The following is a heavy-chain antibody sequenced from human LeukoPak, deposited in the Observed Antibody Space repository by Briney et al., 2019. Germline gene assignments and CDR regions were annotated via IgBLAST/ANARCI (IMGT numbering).Heavy chain of an antibody. J-gene: IGHJ5*02. CDR1: GFTFSSYW. D-gene: IGHD6-13*01. V-gene: IGHV3-7*01. Sequence: GGSLRLSCAASGFTFSSYWMSWVRQAPGKGLEWVANIKEDGSEKYHVDSVKGRFTISRDNAKNSLYLQRNSLRAEDTAVYYCARGPLIAAAGTTWGQGTLVTVSS. CDR3: ARGPLIAAAGTT. CDR2: IKEDGSEK.